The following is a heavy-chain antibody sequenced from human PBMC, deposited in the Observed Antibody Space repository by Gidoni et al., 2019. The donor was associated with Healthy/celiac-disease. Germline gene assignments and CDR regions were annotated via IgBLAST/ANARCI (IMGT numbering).Heavy chain of an antibody. CDR2: IYYSGST. V-gene: IGHV4-39*01. D-gene: IGHD3-10*01. Sequence: QLQLQESGPGLVKPSETLSLTCTVSGGSISSSSYYWGWIRQPPGKGLEWIGSIYYSGSTYYNPSLKGRVTISVDTSKNQFSLKLSSVTAADTAVYYCARRRDATMVRGVGTGNWFDPWGQGTLVTVSS. J-gene: IGHJ5*02. CDR3: ARRRDATMVRGVGTGNWFDP. CDR1: GGSISSSSYY.